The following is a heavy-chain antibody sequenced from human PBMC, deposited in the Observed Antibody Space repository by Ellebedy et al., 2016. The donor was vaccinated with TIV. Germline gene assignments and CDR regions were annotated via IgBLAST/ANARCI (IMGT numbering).Heavy chain of an antibody. J-gene: IGHJ4*02. V-gene: IGHV1-2*02. CDR3: VRDLTNPVTGDY. CDR1: GYTFTDYY. CDR2: INPDNGVT. D-gene: IGHD4-11*01. Sequence: AASVKVSCKTSGYTFTDYYIHWVRQAPGQGPAWVGWINPDNGVTVYEQKLQGRVTITGDTSISTVYMELSSLRSDDTAIYYCVRDLTNPVTGDYWGQGTLVFVSS.